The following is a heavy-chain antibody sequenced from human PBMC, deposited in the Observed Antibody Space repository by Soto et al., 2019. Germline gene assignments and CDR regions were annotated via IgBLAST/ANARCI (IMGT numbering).Heavy chain of an antibody. CDR3: ASQLQPNFDI. CDR2: IKQDGSER. V-gene: IGHV3-7*02. D-gene: IGHD1-1*01. J-gene: IGHJ3*02. Sequence: EVQLVESGGMLVQPGGSLRLSCAASGFTFSKSWMSWVRQAPGKGPEWVANIKQDGSERYYVDSVRGRFTISRDNAKNTLYLQVNNLTVENTAVYYCASQLQPNFDIWGQGTMVTVSS. CDR1: GFTFSKSW.